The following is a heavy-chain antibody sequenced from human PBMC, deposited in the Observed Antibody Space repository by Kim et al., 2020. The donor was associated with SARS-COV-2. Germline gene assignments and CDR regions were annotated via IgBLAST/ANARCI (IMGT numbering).Heavy chain of an antibody. J-gene: IGHJ4*02. CDR3: ARITMVRGVIMGPFDY. CDR1: GGSISSSNW. CDR2: IYHSGST. V-gene: IGHV4-4*02. Sequence: SETLSLTCAVSGGSISSSNWWSWVRQPPGKGLEWIGEIYHSGSTNYNPSLKSRVTISVDKSKNQFSLKLSSVTATDTAVYYCARITMVRGVIMGPFDYWGQVTLVTVSS. D-gene: IGHD3-10*01.